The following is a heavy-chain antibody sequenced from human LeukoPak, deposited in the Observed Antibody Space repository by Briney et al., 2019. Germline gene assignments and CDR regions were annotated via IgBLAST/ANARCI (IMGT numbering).Heavy chain of an antibody. V-gene: IGHV4-38-2*02. CDR3: ARGILYYDILTGYLLYYFDY. J-gene: IGHJ4*02. CDR2: IYHSGST. D-gene: IGHD3-9*01. Sequence: SETLSLTCTVSGYSISSGYYWGWIRQPPGKGLEWIGSIYHSGSTYYNPSLKSRVTISVDTSKNQFSLKLSSVTAADTAVYYRARGILYYDILTGYLLYYFDYWGQGTLVTVSS. CDR1: GYSISSGYY.